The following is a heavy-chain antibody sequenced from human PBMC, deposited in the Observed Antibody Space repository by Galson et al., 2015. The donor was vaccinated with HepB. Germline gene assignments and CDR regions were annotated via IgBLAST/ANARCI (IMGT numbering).Heavy chain of an antibody. CDR3: ARGPSGWYDYYYYYGMDV. CDR1: GGSISSSSYY. V-gene: IGHV4-39*07. CDR2: IYYSGST. Sequence: LSLTCTVSGGSISSSSYYWGWIRQPPGKGLEWIGSIYYSGSTYYNPSLKSRVTISVDTSKNQFSLKLSSVTAADTAVYYCARGPSGWYDYYYYYGMDVWGQGTTVTVSS. D-gene: IGHD6-19*01. J-gene: IGHJ6*02.